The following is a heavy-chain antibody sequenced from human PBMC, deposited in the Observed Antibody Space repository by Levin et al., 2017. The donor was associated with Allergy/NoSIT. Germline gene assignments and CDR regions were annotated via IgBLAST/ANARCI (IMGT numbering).Heavy chain of an antibody. CDR3: ARSAHYDFWSGYPFDY. CDR2: LDWDDDK. D-gene: IGHD3-3*01. Sequence: SGPTLVKPTQTLTLTCTFSGFSLSTSGMRVSWIRQPPGKALEWLARLDWDDDKFYSTSLKTRLTISKDTSKNQVVLTMTNMDPVDTATYYWARSAHYDFWSGYPFDYWGQGTLVTVSS. CDR1: GFSLSTSGMR. J-gene: IGHJ4*02. V-gene: IGHV2-70*04.